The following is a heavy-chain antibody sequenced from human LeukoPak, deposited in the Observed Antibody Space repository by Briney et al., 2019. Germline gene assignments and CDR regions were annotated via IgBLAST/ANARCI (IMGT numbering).Heavy chain of an antibody. D-gene: IGHD3-10*01. CDR1: GGTFSSYA. Sequence: GASVKVSCKASGGTFSSYAISWVRQAPGQGLEWMGRIIPILGIANYAQKFQGRVTITADKSTSTAYMELSSLRSEDTAVYYCARVYYYGSGSNWYFDYWGQGTLVTVSS. CDR2: IIPILGIA. V-gene: IGHV1-69*04. J-gene: IGHJ4*02. CDR3: ARVYYYGSGSNWYFDY.